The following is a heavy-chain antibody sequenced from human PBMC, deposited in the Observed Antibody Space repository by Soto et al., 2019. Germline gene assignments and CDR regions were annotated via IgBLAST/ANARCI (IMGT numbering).Heavy chain of an antibody. Sequence: QVQLVESGGGVVQPGRSLRLSCAASGFTFSSYGMHWVRQAPGKGLEWVAVISYDGSNKYYADSVKGRFTISRDNSKNTLYLQMNSLRAEDTAGYYCAKASKGLVRYFDWLLNWGQGTLVTVSS. J-gene: IGHJ4*02. CDR2: ISYDGSNK. CDR3: AKASKGLVRYFDWLLN. V-gene: IGHV3-30*18. D-gene: IGHD3-9*01. CDR1: GFTFSSYG.